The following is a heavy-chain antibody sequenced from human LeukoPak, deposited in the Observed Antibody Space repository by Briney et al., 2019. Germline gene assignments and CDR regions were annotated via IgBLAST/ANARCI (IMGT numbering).Heavy chain of an antibody. CDR2: ISSSSSYI. V-gene: IGHV3-21*01. D-gene: IGHD3-3*01. CDR3: ARGGITIFGVVLGAPWDY. CDR1: GLTFSSYS. Sequence: GGSLRLSCAASGLTFSSYSMNWVRQAPGKGLEWVSSISSSSSYIYYADSVKGRFTISRDNAKNSLYLQMNSLRAEDTAVYYCARGGITIFGVVLGAPWDYWGQGTLVTVSS. J-gene: IGHJ4*02.